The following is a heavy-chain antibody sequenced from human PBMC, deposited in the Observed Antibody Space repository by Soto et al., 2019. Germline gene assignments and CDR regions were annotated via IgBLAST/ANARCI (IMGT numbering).Heavy chain of an antibody. Sequence: QVQLQESGPGLVKPSQTVSLTCTVSGGSISSSGYYWSWIRQHPGKGLEWIGYIYYSGSTYYNPSLKSRVTISVDTSKNQFSLKLSSVTAADTAVYYCASCEPAALYFDYWGQGTLVTVSS. CDR3: ASCEPAALYFDY. CDR1: GGSISSSGYY. J-gene: IGHJ4*02. D-gene: IGHD2-2*01. V-gene: IGHV4-31*03. CDR2: IYYSGST.